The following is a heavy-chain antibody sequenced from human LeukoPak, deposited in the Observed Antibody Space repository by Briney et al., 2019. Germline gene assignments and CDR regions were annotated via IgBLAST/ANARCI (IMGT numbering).Heavy chain of an antibody. J-gene: IGHJ3*02. D-gene: IGHD3-10*01. CDR2: LYYSGST. CDR3: ARGGSGISNAFDI. Sequence: SETLSLTCSVSGGSISRYYWSWIRQPPGKGLEWIGYLYYSGSTNSNPSLKSRVTMSVDTSKNQFSLKLRSVTAADTAVYYCARGGSGISNAFDIWGQGTMVTVSS. CDR1: GGSISRYY. V-gene: IGHV4-59*01.